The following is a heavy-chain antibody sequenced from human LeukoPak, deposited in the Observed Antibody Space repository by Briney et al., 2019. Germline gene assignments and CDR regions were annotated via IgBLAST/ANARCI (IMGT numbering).Heavy chain of an antibody. CDR3: ARVYSNAFDI. Sequence: GESLTISCKGSAYIFTTYWIAWVRQLPGKDLEWMGFIYLGDSDSRYSPSSEGQVTISANKSITTAYLQWSSLKASDTAMYYCARVYSNAFDIWGQGTMLTVSS. D-gene: IGHD6-13*01. V-gene: IGHV5-51*03. CDR1: AYIFTTYW. CDR2: IYLGDSDS. J-gene: IGHJ3*02.